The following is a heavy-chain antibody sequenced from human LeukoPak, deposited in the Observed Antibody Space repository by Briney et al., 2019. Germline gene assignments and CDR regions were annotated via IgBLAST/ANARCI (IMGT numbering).Heavy chain of an antibody. V-gene: IGHV3-7*01. CDR3: ARDPPGYSSGWSYYYYYYMDV. CDR1: GFTFSSYW. J-gene: IGHJ6*03. Sequence: GGSLRLSCAASGFTFSSYWMSWVRQAPGKGLEWVANIKQDGSEKYYVDSVKGRFTISKDNAKNSLYLQMNSLRAEDTAVYYCARDPPGYSSGWSYYYYYYMDVWGKGTTVTVSS. CDR2: IKQDGSEK. D-gene: IGHD6-19*01.